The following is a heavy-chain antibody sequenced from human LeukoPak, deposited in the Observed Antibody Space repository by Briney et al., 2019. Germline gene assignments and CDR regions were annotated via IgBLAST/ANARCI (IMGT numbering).Heavy chain of an antibody. V-gene: IGHV3-30*04. D-gene: IGHD3-22*01. CDR1: GFTFSNYA. J-gene: IGHJ4*02. CDR3: AREAAHSSGYFVDY. CDR2: ISYDGKHK. Sequence: GGSLRLSCAASGFTFSNYAMEWVRQAPGKGLEWVALISYDGKHKYYADSMKGRFTISRDNSKNTLYLQMNSLRAEDTAVYYCAREAAHSSGYFVDYWGQGTLVTVSS.